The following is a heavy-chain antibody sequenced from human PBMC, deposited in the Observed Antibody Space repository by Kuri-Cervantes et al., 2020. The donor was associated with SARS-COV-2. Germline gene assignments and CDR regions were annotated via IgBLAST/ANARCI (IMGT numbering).Heavy chain of an antibody. CDR2: IHPGDSDT. CDR3: ARWEIRFLGSWFDP. J-gene: IGHJ5*02. V-gene: IGHV5-51*01. D-gene: IGHD3-3*01. Sequence: KVSCKGSGYSFTSYWIGWVRQMPGKGLEWMGIIHPGDSDTRYSPSFQGQVTISADKSISTAYLQWSSLKASDTAMYYCARWEIRFLGSWFDPWGQGTLVTVSS. CDR1: GYSFTSYW.